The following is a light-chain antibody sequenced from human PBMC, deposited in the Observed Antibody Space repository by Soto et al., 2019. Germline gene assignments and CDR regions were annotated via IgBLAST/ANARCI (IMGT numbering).Light chain of an antibody. Sequence: QSALTQPASVSGSPGQSITIPCTGTSSDVGNYNLVSWYQQDPGKAPKLMIYEGSKRPSGVSNRFSGSKSGNTASLTISGLQAEDEADYYCCSDAGSSTWVFGGGTKLTVL. V-gene: IGLV2-23*01. CDR3: CSDAGSSTWV. CDR1: SSDVGNYNL. CDR2: EGS. J-gene: IGLJ3*02.